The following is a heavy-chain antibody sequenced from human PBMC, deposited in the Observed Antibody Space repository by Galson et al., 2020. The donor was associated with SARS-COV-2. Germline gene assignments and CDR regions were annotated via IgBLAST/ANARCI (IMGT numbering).Heavy chain of an antibody. D-gene: IGHD5-12*01. J-gene: IGHJ4*02. CDR1: GNSFTNFW. CDR3: ARQLIGNTPGENYSGYDQVC. CDR2: IYPGDSET. V-gene: IGHV5-51*01. Sequence: KIGESLKTSCKVSGNSFTNFWIGWVRQMPGKGLEWMGIIYPGDSETRYSPPFQGQITMPADKSISTAYLQWFSRKASETAMYYCARQLIGNTPGENYSGYDQVCWGQVTLVTVSS.